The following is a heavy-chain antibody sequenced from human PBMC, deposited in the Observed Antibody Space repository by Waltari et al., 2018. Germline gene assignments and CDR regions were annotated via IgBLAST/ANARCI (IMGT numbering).Heavy chain of an antibody. CDR2: ISGSGGST. CDR1: GFTFSSYA. D-gene: IGHD1-26*01. Sequence: EVQLLESGGGLVQPGGSLRLSCAASGFTFSSYAMIWVRQAPGKGLEWVSAISGSGGSTYYADSVKGRFTISRDNSKNTLYLQMNSLRAEDTAVYYCAKDVESGSYVGDYWGQGTLVTVSS. J-gene: IGHJ4*02. V-gene: IGHV3-23*01. CDR3: AKDVESGSYVGDY.